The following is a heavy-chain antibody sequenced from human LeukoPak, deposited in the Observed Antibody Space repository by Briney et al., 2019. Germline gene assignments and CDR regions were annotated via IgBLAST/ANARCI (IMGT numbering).Heavy chain of an antibody. V-gene: IGHV4-59*01. CDR2: VDYSGST. CDR1: GGSISTYY. CDR3: ARVGPWCFDL. J-gene: IGHJ2*01. Sequence: SETLSLTCSVSGGSISTYYWSWIRQPPGKGLEWIGYVDYSGSTNYNPSLKSRVTIPVDTSKNQFSLKLSSVTAADTAVYYCARVGPWCFDLWGRGTLVTVSS.